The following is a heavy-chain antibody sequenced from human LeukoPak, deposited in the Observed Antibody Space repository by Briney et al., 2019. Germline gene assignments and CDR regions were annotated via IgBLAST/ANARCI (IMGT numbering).Heavy chain of an antibody. CDR1: GFTFSGYG. J-gene: IGHJ4*02. Sequence: GGSLRLSCAATGFTFSGYGMHWVRQAPDKGLEWVAVIWYDGNNKYYAESVKGRFTISRDNSKNTLYLQMNSLRAEDTAVYYCAKDWGYTTMVTYYFDYWGQGALVTVSA. V-gene: IGHV3-33*06. D-gene: IGHD5-18*01. CDR2: IWYDGNNK. CDR3: AKDWGYTTMVTYYFDY.